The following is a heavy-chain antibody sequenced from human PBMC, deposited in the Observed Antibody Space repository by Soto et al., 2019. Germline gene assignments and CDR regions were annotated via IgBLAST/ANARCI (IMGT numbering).Heavy chain of an antibody. V-gene: IGHV4-30-4*01. J-gene: IGHJ6*02. Sequence: SETLSLTCTVSGGSISSSSYYWSWIRQPPGKGLEWIGYIYYSGSTYYNPSLKSRVTISVDTSKNQFSLKLSSVTAADTAVYYCVWGRGGAIYYGSGSYWYYYGMDVWGQGTTVTVSS. CDR2: IYYSGST. D-gene: IGHD3-10*01. CDR3: VWGRGGAIYYGSGSYWYYYGMDV. CDR1: GGSISSSSYY.